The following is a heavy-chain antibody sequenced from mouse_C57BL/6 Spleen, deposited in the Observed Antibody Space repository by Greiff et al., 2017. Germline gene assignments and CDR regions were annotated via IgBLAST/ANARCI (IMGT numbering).Heavy chain of an antibody. V-gene: IGHV5-12*01. D-gene: IGHD1-1*01. Sequence: EVKLVESGGGLVQPGGSLKLSCAASGFTFSDYYMYWVRQTPEKRLEWVAYISNGGGSTYYPDTVKGRFTISRDNAKNTLYLQMSRLKSEDTAMYYCARRYYGSSYWYFDVWGTGTTVTVSS. J-gene: IGHJ1*03. CDR1: GFTFSDYY. CDR3: ARRYYGSSYWYFDV. CDR2: ISNGGGST.